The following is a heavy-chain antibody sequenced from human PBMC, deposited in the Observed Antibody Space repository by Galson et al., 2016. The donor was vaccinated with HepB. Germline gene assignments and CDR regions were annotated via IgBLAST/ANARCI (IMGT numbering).Heavy chain of an antibody. V-gene: IGHV3-33*01. J-gene: IGHJ6*02. Sequence: LRLSCAASGFTFSSYGMHWVRQAPGKGLERVEVIWYDGSNKYYADSVKGRFTISSDNSKNTLNLQMNSLRAEDTAVYYCARAYYYGMDVWGQGTTVTVSS. CDR3: ARAYYYGMDV. CDR2: IWYDGSNK. CDR1: GFTFSSYG.